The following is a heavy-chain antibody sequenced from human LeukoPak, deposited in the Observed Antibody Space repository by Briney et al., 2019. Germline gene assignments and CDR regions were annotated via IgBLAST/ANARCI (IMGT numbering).Heavy chain of an antibody. CDR1: GGSISSSSYY. CDR2: IYYSGTT. Sequence: SETLSLTCTVSGGSISSSSYYWGWIRQPPGKWLEWIGSIYYSGTTYYNPSLKSRVTISVDTSKNQFSLKLSSVTAADTAVYYCARLGENIVVVTGGIDYWGQGTLVTVSS. CDR3: ARLGENIVVVTGGIDY. V-gene: IGHV4-39*01. D-gene: IGHD2-21*02. J-gene: IGHJ4*02.